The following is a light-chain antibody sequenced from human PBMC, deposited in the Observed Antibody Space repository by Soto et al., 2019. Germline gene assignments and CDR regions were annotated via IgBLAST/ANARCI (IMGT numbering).Light chain of an antibody. CDR2: DAS. V-gene: IGKV1-5*01. Sequence: DIQMTQSPSTLSGSXGDXXXXTXXASQTISSWLAWYQQKPGKAPKLLIFDASTLESGVPSRFSGSGSGTDFTLTISSLQPDDFATYYCQQYSDSSGAFGQGTKVDIK. J-gene: IGKJ1*01. CDR3: QQYSDSSGA. CDR1: QTISSW.